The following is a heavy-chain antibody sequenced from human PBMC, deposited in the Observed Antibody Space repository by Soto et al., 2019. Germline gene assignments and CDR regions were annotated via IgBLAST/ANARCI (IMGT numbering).Heavy chain of an antibody. CDR2: ISATGGHT. CDR1: GFTFSSYA. J-gene: IGHJ5*02. CDR3: ARIGVPGPGTAWFDP. D-gene: IGHD2-2*01. Sequence: EVQLLESGGGLAQPGGSLRLSCAASGFTFSSYAMSWVRQAPGKGLEWVSTISATGGHTFYADSVKGRFTISRDNSKNTLYLQMNSLRVDDTAAYYCARIGVPGPGTAWFDPWDQGTLVTVSS. V-gene: IGHV3-23*01.